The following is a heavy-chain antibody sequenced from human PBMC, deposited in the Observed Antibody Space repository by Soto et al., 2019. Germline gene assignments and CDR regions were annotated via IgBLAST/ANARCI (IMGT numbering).Heavy chain of an antibody. CDR3: AKDRPLDIVVVVAATSDY. CDR2: ISGSGGST. J-gene: IGHJ4*02. D-gene: IGHD2-15*01. Sequence: GGSLRLSCAASGFTFTNAWMSWVRRAPGKGLEWVSAISGSGGSTYYADSVKGRFTISRDNSKNTLYLQMNSLRAEDTAVYYCAKDRPLDIVVVVAATSDYWGQGTLVTVSS. CDR1: GFTFTNAW. V-gene: IGHV3-23*01.